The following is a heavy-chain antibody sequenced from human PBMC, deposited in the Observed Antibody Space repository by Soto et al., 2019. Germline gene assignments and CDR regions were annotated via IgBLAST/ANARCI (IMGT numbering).Heavy chain of an antibody. J-gene: IGHJ1*01. V-gene: IGHV3-30*18. D-gene: IGHD1-26*01. CDR1: GFTFSSYG. Sequence: QVQLVESGGGVVQPGRSLRLSCAASGFTFSSYGMHWVRQAPGKGLEWVAAISYDGSNKYYADSVKGRFTISRDNSKNTLYLQMNSLRAEDTAVYYCAKALVPYTPWELLGYFQHWGQGTLVTVSS. CDR2: ISYDGSNK. CDR3: AKALVPYTPWELLGYFQH.